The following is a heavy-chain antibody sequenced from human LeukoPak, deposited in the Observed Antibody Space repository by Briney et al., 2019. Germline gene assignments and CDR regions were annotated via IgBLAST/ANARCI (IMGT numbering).Heavy chain of an antibody. J-gene: IGHJ4*02. CDR1: GFTFDDYG. V-gene: IGHV3-20*04. Sequence: GGSLRLSCAASGFTFDDYGMSWVRQAPGKGLEWVSGINWNGGSTGYADSVKGRFTISRDNAKNSLYLQMNSLRAEDTALYYCAKAYSSSSFFDYWGQGTLVTVSS. CDR2: INWNGGST. D-gene: IGHD6-6*01. CDR3: AKAYSSSSFFDY.